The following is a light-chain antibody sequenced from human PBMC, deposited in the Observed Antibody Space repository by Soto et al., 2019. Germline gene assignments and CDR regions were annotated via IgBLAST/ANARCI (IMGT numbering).Light chain of an antibody. CDR3: QQRSNQIT. CDR2: DAS. Sequence: EIVLTQSPATLSLSPGERATLSCRASQSVSSYLAWYQQKPGQAPRLLIYDASNRATGIPARFSGSGSGTDFTLTISSLEPEDFAVYYCQQRSNQITFGQGTRLGIK. V-gene: IGKV3-11*01. CDR1: QSVSSY. J-gene: IGKJ5*01.